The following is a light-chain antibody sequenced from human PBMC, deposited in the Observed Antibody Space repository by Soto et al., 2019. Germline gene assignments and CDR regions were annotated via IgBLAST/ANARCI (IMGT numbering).Light chain of an antibody. CDR2: KAS. CDR1: QSISNS. V-gene: IGKV1-5*03. Sequence: DIQMTQSPSTLSASVGDRVTIACRASQSISNSLAWYQQKPGKAPNLLIYKASSLESGVPSRFSGSGSGTEFNLTISSLQHDDFATYYCRQYVSYPVTFGGGTKVEMK. CDR3: RQYVSYPVT. J-gene: IGKJ4*01.